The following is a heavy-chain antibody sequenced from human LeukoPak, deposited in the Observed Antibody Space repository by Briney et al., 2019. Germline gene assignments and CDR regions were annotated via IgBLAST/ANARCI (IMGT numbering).Heavy chain of an antibody. D-gene: IGHD3-3*01. J-gene: IGHJ5*02. CDR1: GGSISSYY. CDR3: ARGVDYDFWSGTLFDP. CDR2: IYYSGST. Sequence: SETLSLTCTVSGGSISSYYLSWIRQPPGKGLEWIGYIYYSGSTNYNPSLKSRVTISVDTSKNQFSLNLNSVTAADTAVYYCARGVDYDFWSGTLFDPWGQGTLVSVSS. V-gene: IGHV4-59*01.